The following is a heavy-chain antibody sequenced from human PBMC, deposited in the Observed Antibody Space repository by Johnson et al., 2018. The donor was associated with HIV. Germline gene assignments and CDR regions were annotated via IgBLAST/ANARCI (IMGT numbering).Heavy chain of an antibody. D-gene: IGHD6-13*01. CDR3: AREWSSSRWTYGCDI. J-gene: IGHJ3*02. V-gene: IGHV3-33*08. Sequence: QVQLVESGGGVVQAGRSLRLSCAASGFSFSSYALHWVRQAPGKGLEWVAVIWPAGNNRYYADSVKGRFTVSRDNSKNTLYLQMNNLRAEDTAVYYCAREWSSSRWTYGCDIWGQGTMVTVSS. CDR2: IWPAGNNR. CDR1: GFSFSSYA.